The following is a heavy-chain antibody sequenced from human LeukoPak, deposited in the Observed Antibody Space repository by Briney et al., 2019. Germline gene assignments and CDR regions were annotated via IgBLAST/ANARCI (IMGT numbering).Heavy chain of an antibody. D-gene: IGHD6-6*01. CDR1: GFTFRSYS. V-gene: IGHV3-48*01. CDR2: ISSSGSTI. Sequence: GGSLRLSCAGSGFTFRSYSMNWVRQAPGKGLEWVSYISSSGSTIYYADSVKGRFTISRDNSKNTLYLQMNSLRAEDTAAYYCAYGPGGYSSSSWPNHIDYWGQGTLVTVSS. J-gene: IGHJ4*02. CDR3: AYGPGGYSSSSWPNHIDY.